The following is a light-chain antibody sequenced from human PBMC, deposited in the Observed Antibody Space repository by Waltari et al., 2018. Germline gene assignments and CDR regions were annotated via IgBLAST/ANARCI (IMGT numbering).Light chain of an antibody. J-gene: IGLJ2*01. CDR1: ALPKQY. Sequence: SFELTQPPSVSVSPGETARITCSGDALPKQYAYWYRQKPGQAPVVLIYKDTERPSGTPERCSGSTSGTTVTLASSGVQSEDEADYYCQPADQNGHLWIFGGGTKLTVL. CDR3: QPADQNGHLWI. CDR2: KDT. V-gene: IGLV3-25*03.